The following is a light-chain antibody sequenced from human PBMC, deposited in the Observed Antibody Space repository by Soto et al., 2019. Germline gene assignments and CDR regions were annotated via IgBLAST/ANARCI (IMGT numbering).Light chain of an antibody. Sequence: DTLSVSPGERATLSCRASQSVSSSLAWYQQKPGQAPRLLIYGVSTRATGIPDRFTGSGSGTDFTLTISRLYPEDVAVFDWHAYGPSPPITSGEGTRLEI. CDR1: QSVSSS. V-gene: IGKV3-20*01. CDR2: GVS. CDR3: HAYGPSPPIT. J-gene: IGKJ5*01.